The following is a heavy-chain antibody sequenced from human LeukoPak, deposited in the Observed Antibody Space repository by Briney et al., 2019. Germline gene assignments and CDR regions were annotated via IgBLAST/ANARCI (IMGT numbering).Heavy chain of an antibody. D-gene: IGHD3-10*01. J-gene: IGHJ4*02. CDR2: IYYSGST. V-gene: IGHV4-39*01. CDR1: GGSISSSSYY. CDR3: ARRSYGSGTASRYFDY. Sequence: PSETLSLTCTVSGGSISSSSYYWGWIRQPPGQGLEWIGSIYYSGSTYYNPSLKSRVTISVDTSKNQFSLKLSSVTAADTAVYYCARRSYGSGTASRYFDYWGQGTLVTVSS.